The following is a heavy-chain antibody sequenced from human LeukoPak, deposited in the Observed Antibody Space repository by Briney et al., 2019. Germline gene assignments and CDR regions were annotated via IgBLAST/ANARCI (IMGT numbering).Heavy chain of an antibody. CDR3: ARESFPNGQITFGGVIVPFDY. Sequence: ASVKVSCKASGGTFSSYAISWVRQAPGQGLEWMGGIIPIFGTANYAQKFQGRVTITADESTSTAYMELSSLRSEDTAVYYCARESFPNGQITFGGVIVPFDYWGQGTLVTVSS. CDR2: IIPIFGTA. CDR1: GGTFSSYA. D-gene: IGHD3-16*02. V-gene: IGHV1-69*13. J-gene: IGHJ4*02.